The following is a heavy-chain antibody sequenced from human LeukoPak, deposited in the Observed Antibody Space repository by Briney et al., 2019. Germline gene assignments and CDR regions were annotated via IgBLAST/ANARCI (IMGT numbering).Heavy chain of an antibody. CDR2: IYYSGST. V-gene: IGHV4-59*08. J-gene: IGHJ5*01. Sequence: SETLSLTCTVSGGSISSYYWSWIRQPPGKGLEWIGYIYYSGSTNYNPSLKSRVTISVDTSKNQFSVKLSSVTAADTAVYYCARHSSPHAGSSSWYDFWGQGTLVTVSS. CDR3: ARHSSPHAGSSSWYDF. D-gene: IGHD2-15*01. CDR1: GGSISSYY.